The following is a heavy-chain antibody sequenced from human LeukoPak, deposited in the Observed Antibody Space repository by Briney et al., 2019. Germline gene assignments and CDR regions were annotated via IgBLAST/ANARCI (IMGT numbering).Heavy chain of an antibody. Sequence: GGSLRLSCAASGFTFSSYAMHWVRQAPGKGLGYVSAISSNGGSTYYANSVKGRFTISRDNSKNTLYLQMGSLRAEDMAVYYCARVLGDILTGFFDYWGQGTLVTVSS. CDR3: ARVLGDILTGFFDY. CDR1: GFTFSSYA. D-gene: IGHD3-9*01. V-gene: IGHV3-64*01. J-gene: IGHJ4*02. CDR2: ISSNGGST.